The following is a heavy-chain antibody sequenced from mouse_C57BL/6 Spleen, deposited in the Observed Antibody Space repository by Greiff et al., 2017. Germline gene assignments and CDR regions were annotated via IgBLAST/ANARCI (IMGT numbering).Heavy chain of an antibody. D-gene: IGHD1-1*01. J-gene: IGHJ2*01. CDR2: IYPRDGST. CDR1: GYTFTSYD. CDR3: ARWDTTVVEDYFDY. Sequence: VQRVESGPELVKPGASVKLSCKASGYTFTSYDINWVKQRPGQGLEWIGWIYPRDGSTKYNEKFKGKATLTVDTSSSTAYMELHSLTSEDSAVYFCARWDTTVVEDYFDYWGQGTTLTVSS. V-gene: IGHV1-85*01.